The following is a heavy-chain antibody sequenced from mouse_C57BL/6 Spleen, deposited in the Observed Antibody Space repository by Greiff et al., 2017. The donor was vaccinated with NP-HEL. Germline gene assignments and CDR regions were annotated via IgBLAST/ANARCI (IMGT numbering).Heavy chain of an antibody. V-gene: IGHV14-2*01. J-gene: IGHJ3*01. CDR1: GFTFTDYY. Sequence: VQLQQSGAELVKPGASVKLSCTASGFTFTDYYMHWVKQRPEQGLEWIGRIDPADGETKYAPKFQGKATITADTSSNTAYMQLSSLTSEDTAGYYVARYYSNGAYWGQGTLVTVSA. CDR2: IDPADGET. D-gene: IGHD2-5*01. CDR3: ARYYSNGAY.